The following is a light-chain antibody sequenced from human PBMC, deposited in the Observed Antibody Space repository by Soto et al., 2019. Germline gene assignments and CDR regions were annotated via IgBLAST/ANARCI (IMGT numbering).Light chain of an antibody. J-gene: IGLJ1*01. CDR2: GVS. Sequence: QSALTQPSSVSGSPGQSIAIPCTGSGRDVGAYNYVYWYQQHPGKALKLIIYGVSHRTSGVSTRFSASRSAYTALLTISGLQAEDEADYYCSSFTTTYFYVFGPGTKVTVL. V-gene: IGLV2-14*01. CDR1: GRDVGAYNY. CDR3: SSFTTTYFYV.